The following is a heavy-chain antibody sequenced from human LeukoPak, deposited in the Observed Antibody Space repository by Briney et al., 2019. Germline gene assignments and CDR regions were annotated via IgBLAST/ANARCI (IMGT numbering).Heavy chain of an antibody. D-gene: IGHD3-10*01. V-gene: IGHV3-23*01. J-gene: IGHJ3*02. CDR3: AKALYYGSGNDAFDI. CDR2: ISVSGNT. CDR1: GFTLSSYA. Sequence: GGSLRLSCAASGFTLSSYAMSWVRQGPGKGLEWVSAISVSGNTYHADSVKGRFTISRDSSKNTLYLQMNSLRAEDTAVYYCAKALYYGSGNDAFDIWGQGTMVTVSS.